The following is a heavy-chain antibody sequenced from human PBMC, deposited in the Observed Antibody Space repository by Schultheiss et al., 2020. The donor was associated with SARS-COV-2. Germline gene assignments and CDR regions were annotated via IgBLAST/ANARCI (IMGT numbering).Heavy chain of an antibody. Sequence: LRLSCAASGFTFSDYYMSWIRQAPGKGLEWIGYIYYSGSTYYNPSLKSRVTISVDTSKNQFSLKLSSVTAADTAVYYCARGRSTMVRGIGYYYYYGMDVWGQGTTVTVSS. CDR3: ARGRSTMVRGIGYYYYYGMDV. J-gene: IGHJ6*02. CDR1: GFTFSDYY. D-gene: IGHD3-10*01. CDR2: IYYSGST. V-gene: IGHV4-30-4*08.